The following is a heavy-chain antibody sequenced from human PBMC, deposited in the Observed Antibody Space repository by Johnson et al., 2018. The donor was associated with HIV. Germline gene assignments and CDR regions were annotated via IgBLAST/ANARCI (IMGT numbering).Heavy chain of an antibody. Sequence: EQLVVSGGGRAKPGGSLRLSCAVSGFSFTNAWMSWVRQAPGKGLEWVGHIKSKTDGATTDYAAPVRGRFTISRDDSKNTLYLQMKSLRPEDAAVYYCAKESKGESRAPHALDMWGQGTMVTVSS. J-gene: IGHJ3*02. V-gene: IGHV3-15*01. D-gene: IGHD3-16*01. CDR3: AKESKGESRAPHALDM. CDR1: GFSFTNAW. CDR2: IKSKTDGATT.